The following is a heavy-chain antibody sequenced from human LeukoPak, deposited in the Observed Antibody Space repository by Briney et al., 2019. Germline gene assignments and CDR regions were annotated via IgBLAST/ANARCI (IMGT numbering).Heavy chain of an antibody. Sequence: PSETLSLTCTVSGDSISNYYWSWIRQPTGKGLEWIGRFHFSGTTNYNPSLKSRVTLSVDPSKNQLSLKLSSVTAADMAVYYCARVSSRYDAFDMWGQGTMVTVSS. CDR3: ARVSSRYDAFDM. CDR1: GDSISNYY. D-gene: IGHD3-16*02. V-gene: IGHV4-4*07. J-gene: IGHJ3*02. CDR2: FHFSGTT.